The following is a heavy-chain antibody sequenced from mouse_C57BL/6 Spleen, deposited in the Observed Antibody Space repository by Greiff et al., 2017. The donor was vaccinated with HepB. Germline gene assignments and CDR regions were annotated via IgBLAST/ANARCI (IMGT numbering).Heavy chain of an antibody. CDR1: GYTFTSYW. D-gene: IGHD1-1*01. V-gene: IGHV1-59*01. Sequence: QVQLQQSGAELVRPGTSVKLSCKASGYTFTSYWMHWVKQRPGQGLEWIGVIDPSDSYTNYNQKFKGKATLTVDTSSSTAYMQLSSLTSEDSAVYYCARTVVGGYFDYWGQGTTLTVSS. CDR2: IDPSDSYT. J-gene: IGHJ2*01. CDR3: ARTVVGGYFDY.